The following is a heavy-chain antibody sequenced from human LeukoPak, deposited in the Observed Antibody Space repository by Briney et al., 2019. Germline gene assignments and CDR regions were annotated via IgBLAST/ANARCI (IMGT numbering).Heavy chain of an antibody. V-gene: IGHV3-23*01. CDR3: ARGGSSGWYRPDQLEWFDP. D-gene: IGHD6-19*01. CDR1: GFTFSNYA. Sequence: PGGSLRLSCAASGFTFSNYAMSWVRQAPEKGLEWVSTISDYGGGTFYTDSVKGRFTISRDNSKNTPYLQMNSLRAEDTAVYYCARGGSSGWYRPDQLEWFDPWGQGTLVTVSS. CDR2: ISDYGGGT. J-gene: IGHJ5*02.